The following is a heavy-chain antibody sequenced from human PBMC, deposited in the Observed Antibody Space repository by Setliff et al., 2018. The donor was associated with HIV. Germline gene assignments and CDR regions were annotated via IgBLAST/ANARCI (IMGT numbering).Heavy chain of an antibody. CDR3: TRDLYYYDSSGSNYYYYMDV. CDR1: GFTFGDYA. CDR2: IRSKAYGGTT. Sequence: GGSLRLSCTGSGFTFGDYAMSWFRQAPGKGLEWVGFIRSKAYGGTTEYAASVKGRFTISRDDSKNIAYLQMNSLKTEDTAVYYCTRDLYYYDSSGSNYYYYMDVWGKGTTVTVSS. J-gene: IGHJ6*03. V-gene: IGHV3-49*03. D-gene: IGHD3-22*01.